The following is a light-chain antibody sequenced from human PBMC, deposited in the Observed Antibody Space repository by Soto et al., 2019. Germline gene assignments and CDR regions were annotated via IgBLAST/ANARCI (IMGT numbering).Light chain of an antibody. CDR3: QSYDSSLSGVV. CDR2: GNG. CDR1: SSNIGAGYD. J-gene: IGLJ2*01. Sequence: QAVVTQPPSVAGAPGQRVTISCTGSSSNIGAGYDVHWYQQRPGTAPKLLIYGNGNRPSGVPDRFSGSKSGTSASLAITGLQAEDEADYYCQSYDSSLSGVVFGGGTKLTVL. V-gene: IGLV1-40*01.